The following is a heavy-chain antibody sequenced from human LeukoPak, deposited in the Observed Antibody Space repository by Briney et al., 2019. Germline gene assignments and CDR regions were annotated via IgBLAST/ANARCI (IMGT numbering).Heavy chain of an antibody. CDR2: ISHTGSI. D-gene: IGHD2-21*02. V-gene: IGHV4-4*02. CDR3: ARQVTTLWYFDL. CDR1: VGSITRSKW. J-gene: IGHJ2*01. Sequence: SETLSLTCAVSVGSITRSKWWSWVRQPPGKGLEWIGEISHTGSINYNPSLKSRVTMSVDKSKNQFSLNLTSVTAADTAVYSCARQVTTLWYFDLWGRGTLVTVSS.